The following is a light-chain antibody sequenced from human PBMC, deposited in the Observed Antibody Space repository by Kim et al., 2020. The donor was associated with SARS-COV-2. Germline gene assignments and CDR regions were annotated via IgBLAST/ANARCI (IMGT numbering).Light chain of an antibody. J-gene: IGKJ1*01. V-gene: IGKV3-20*01. CDR1: QSVSNNY. CDR2: GAS. CDR3: QQYYGSLRT. Sequence: EIVLTQSPGTLSLSPGERATLSCRASQSVSNNYLAWYQQRPGQPPRLLIYGASSRATGIPDRFSGSGSGTDFTLTISRLEPEDFAVYYCQQYYGSLRTFGQGTKVDIK.